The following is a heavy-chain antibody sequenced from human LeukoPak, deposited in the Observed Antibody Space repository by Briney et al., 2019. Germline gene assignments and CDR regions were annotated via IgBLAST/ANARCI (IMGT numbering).Heavy chain of an antibody. CDR3: ARRRLNVLRGVTGPPDY. V-gene: IGHV3-30*04. Sequence: QTGGSLRLSCAASGFTFSTYAMHWVRQAPGKGLEWVAVMSNDGQYKYYADSVKGRFTISRDNSKNTLDLQMDRLRAEDTAVYYCARRRLNVLRGVTGPPDYWGQGTLVTVSS. D-gene: IGHD3-10*01. CDR2: MSNDGQYK. J-gene: IGHJ4*02. CDR1: GFTFSTYA.